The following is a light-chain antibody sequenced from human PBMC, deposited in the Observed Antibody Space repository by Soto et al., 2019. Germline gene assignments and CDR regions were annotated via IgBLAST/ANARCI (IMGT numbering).Light chain of an antibody. Sequence: EIVLTQSPATLSLSPGERATLSCRASQGVSSYLAWYQQKPGQAPRLLIYDASNTATGIPARFSGSGSGTDFTLTISSLEPEDFAVYYCQQRSSWPITFGQGTRLEIK. V-gene: IGKV3-11*01. CDR1: QGVSSY. J-gene: IGKJ5*01. CDR3: QQRSSWPIT. CDR2: DAS.